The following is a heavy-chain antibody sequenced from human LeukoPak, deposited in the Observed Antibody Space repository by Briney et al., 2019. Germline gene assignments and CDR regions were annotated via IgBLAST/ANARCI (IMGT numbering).Heavy chain of an antibody. J-gene: IGHJ3*01. D-gene: IGHD4-23*01. CDR3: AKDSALTRFDV. CDR2: ISGDGGST. Sequence: GGSLRLSCAASGFTFDDYAMHWVRQAPGKGLEWVSLISGDGGSTYYADSVKGRFTISRDNSKNSLYLQMNSLRTEDTALYYFAKDSALTRFDVWGQGTMVTVSS. CDR1: GFTFDDYA. V-gene: IGHV3-43*02.